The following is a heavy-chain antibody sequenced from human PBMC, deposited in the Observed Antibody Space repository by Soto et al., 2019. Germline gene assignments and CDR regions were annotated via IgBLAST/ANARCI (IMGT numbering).Heavy chain of an antibody. CDR1: GYSFTSYW. V-gene: IGHV5-51*01. CDR3: ARESEDLTSNFDY. CDR2: IYPGDSDT. J-gene: IGHJ4*02. Sequence: GESLKISCKGSGYSFTSYWIGWVRQMPGKGLEWMGIIYPGDSDTRYSPSLQGQVTISADKSISTAYLQWSSLRAEDTAVYYCARESEDLTSNFDYWGQGTLVTVSS.